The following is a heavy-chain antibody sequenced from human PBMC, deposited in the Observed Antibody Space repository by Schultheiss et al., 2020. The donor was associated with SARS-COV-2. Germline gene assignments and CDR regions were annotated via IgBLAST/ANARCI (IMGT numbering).Heavy chain of an antibody. Sequence: SETLSLTCTVSGGSISSYYWSWIRQPPGKGLEWIGSIYYSGSTYYNPSFKGRVTISVDTSKNQFSLKLSSVTAADTAVYYCARDQGNHYYHSNPNWFDPWGQGALVTVSS. V-gene: IGHV4-59*12. CDR2: IYYSGST. J-gene: IGHJ5*02. D-gene: IGHD3-22*01. CDR3: ARDQGNHYYHSNPNWFDP. CDR1: GGSISSYY.